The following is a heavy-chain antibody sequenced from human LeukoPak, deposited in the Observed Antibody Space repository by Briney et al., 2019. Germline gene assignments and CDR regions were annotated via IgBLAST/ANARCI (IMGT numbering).Heavy chain of an antibody. J-gene: IGHJ4*02. V-gene: IGHV4-61*02. CDR1: GGSISSGGYY. Sequence: SETLSLTCTVSGGSISSGGYYWSWIRQPAGKGLEYIGRIYSTGSTNYNPSLRSRVTISVDTSKNHFSLKLSSVTAADTAVYYCAFSKGDHGIFDYWGQGTLVTVSS. CDR3: AFSKGDHGIFDY. D-gene: IGHD2-21*01. CDR2: IYSTGST.